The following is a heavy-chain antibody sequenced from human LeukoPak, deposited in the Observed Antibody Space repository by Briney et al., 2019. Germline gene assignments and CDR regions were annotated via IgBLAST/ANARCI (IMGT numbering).Heavy chain of an antibody. Sequence: KPGGSLRLSCAASGFTFSSYSMNWVRQAPGKGLEWVSSISSSSSYIYYADSVKGRFTISRDNAKNSLYLQMNSLRAEDTAVYYCARVEEMATGYEYGIDYWGQGTLVTVSS. CDR1: GFTFSSYS. CDR2: ISSSSSYI. J-gene: IGHJ4*02. D-gene: IGHD5-24*01. CDR3: ARVEEMATGYEYGIDY. V-gene: IGHV3-21*01.